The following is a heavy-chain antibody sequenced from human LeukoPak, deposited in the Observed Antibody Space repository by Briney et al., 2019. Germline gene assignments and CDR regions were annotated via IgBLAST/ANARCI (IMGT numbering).Heavy chain of an antibody. CDR1: GFTFSSYG. CDR2: ISGSGGST. V-gene: IGHV3-23*01. J-gene: IGHJ4*02. D-gene: IGHD6-19*01. Sequence: GGTLRLSCAASGFTFSSYGMSWVRQAPGKGLEWVSAISGSGGSTYYADSVKGLFTISRGNSKNTLYLQMNRLRAEDTAVYYCASAVAGTSLDYWGQGTLVTVSS. CDR3: ASAVAGTSLDY.